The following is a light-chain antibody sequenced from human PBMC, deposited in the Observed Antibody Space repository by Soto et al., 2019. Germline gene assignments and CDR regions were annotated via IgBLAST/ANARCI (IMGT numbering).Light chain of an antibody. CDR2: EVS. CDR1: SSDVGGYNY. CDR3: SSNAGSNNLV. J-gene: IGLJ2*01. Sequence: QSVLTQPPSASGSPGQSVTISCTGTSSDVGGYNYVSWYQQHPGKAPKLMIYEVSKRPSGVPDRFSGSKSGNTASLTVSGLQAEDEAEYYGSSNAGSNNLVFGGGTKLTV. V-gene: IGLV2-8*01.